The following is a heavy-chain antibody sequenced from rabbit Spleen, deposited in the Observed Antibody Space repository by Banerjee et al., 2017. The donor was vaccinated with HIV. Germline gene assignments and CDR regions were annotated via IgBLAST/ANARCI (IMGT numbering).Heavy chain of an antibody. J-gene: IGHJ6*01. D-gene: IGHD1-1*01. CDR2: IDIGSSGFT. V-gene: IGHV1S45*01. CDR3: ARDTSSSFSSYGMDL. Sequence: QEQLVESGGGLVKPGASLTLTCTASGFSFSAGYYMCWVRQAPGKGLEWIACIDIGSSGFTYFASWAKGRFTISKTSSTTVTLQMTSMTAADTATYFCARDTSSSFSSYGMDLWGQGTLVTVS. CDR1: GFSFSAGYY.